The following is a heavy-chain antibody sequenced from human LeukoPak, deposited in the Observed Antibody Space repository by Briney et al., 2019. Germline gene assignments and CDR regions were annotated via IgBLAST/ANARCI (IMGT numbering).Heavy chain of an antibody. CDR3: AKALDYWYFDY. D-gene: IGHD2/OR15-2a*01. CDR2: IYYSGST. CDR1: GGSISSYY. Sequence: PSETLSLTCTVSGGSISSYYWSWIRQPPGKGLEWIGYIYYSGSTNYNPSLKSRVTISVDTSKNQFSLKVSSVIAADTAVYYCAKALDYWYFDYWGQGTLVTVSS. V-gene: IGHV4-59*01. J-gene: IGHJ4*02.